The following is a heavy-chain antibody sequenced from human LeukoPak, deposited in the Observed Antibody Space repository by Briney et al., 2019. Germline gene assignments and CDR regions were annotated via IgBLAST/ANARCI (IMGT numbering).Heavy chain of an antibody. J-gene: IGHJ4*02. D-gene: IGHD5-12*01. CDR1: GSTFSSYW. V-gene: IGHV3-7*04. CDR2: IKEDGSEKK. Sequence: PGGSLRLSCAASGSTFSSYWMSWVRQAPGKGLEWVANIKEDGSEKKYYEDSVKGRFTISRDNTKKSLYLQMNSLRAEDTAMYYCARGGYRYEYWGQGTLVTVSS. CDR3: ARGGYRYEY.